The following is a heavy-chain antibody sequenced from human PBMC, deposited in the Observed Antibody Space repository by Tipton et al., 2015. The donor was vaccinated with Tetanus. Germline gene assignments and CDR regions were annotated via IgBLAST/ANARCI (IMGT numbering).Heavy chain of an antibody. D-gene: IGHD2-2*01. CDR1: GGSISSNNYY. Sequence: TLSLTCSVSGGSISSNNYYWAWIRQPPGKGLEWIGSIYYSGTTDYSPSLKSRVTISVDTSKNQFSLRLNSVTAVDTAVYYCAKSDRVTRTSWYFHDWGQGTLVTVSS. J-gene: IGHJ4*02. V-gene: IGHV4-39*01. CDR2: IYYSGTT. CDR3: AKSDRVTRTSWYFHD.